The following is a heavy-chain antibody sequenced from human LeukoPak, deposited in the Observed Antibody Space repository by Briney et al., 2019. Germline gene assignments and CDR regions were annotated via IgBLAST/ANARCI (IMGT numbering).Heavy chain of an antibody. CDR3: GKDRRFPTMIRGIHDF. J-gene: IGHJ4*02. V-gene: IGHV3-23*01. CDR1: GFTFNNYW. D-gene: IGHD3-10*01. CDR2: ISGSGDSR. Sequence: QPGGSLRLSCAASGFTFNNYWMHWVRQAPGKGLEWVSGISGSGDSRYYADSVKGRFTISRDSSKNTLYLHMNNLRGDDTAVYYCGKDRRFPTMIRGIHDFWGQGTLVAVSS.